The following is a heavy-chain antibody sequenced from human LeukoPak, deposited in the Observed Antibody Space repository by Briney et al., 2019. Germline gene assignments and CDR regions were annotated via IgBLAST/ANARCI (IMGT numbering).Heavy chain of an antibody. Sequence: GGSLRLSCAASGFIFSSYAMSWVRQAPGKGLEWVSAISGSGGSTYYADSVKGRFTISRDNSKNTLYLQMNSLRAEDTAVYYCAKDDSGYYDSSGYSDYWGQGTLVTVSS. CDR3: AKDDSGYYDSSGYSDY. CDR1: GFIFSSYA. D-gene: IGHD3-22*01. J-gene: IGHJ4*02. V-gene: IGHV3-23*01. CDR2: ISGSGGST.